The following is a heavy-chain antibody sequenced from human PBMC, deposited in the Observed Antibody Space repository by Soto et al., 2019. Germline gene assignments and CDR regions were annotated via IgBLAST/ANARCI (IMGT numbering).Heavy chain of an antibody. D-gene: IGHD2-2*01. Sequence: GGSLRLSCAASGFTFSDYYMSWIRQAPGKGLEWVSYISSSGSTIYYADSVKGRFTISRDNAKNSLYLQMNSLRAEDTAVYYCARDQVGYGSSTSCYASNWLDPWGQGTLDTFSS. CDR2: ISSSGSTI. V-gene: IGHV3-11*01. CDR1: GFTFSDYY. J-gene: IGHJ5*02. CDR3: ARDQVGYGSSTSCYASNWLDP.